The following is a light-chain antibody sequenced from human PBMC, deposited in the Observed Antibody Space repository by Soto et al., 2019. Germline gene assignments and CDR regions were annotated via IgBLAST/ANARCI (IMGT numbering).Light chain of an antibody. V-gene: IGKV3-11*01. CDR1: QSVSDY. Sequence: EIVLTQSPATLSLSPGEGATLSCRASQSVSDYLAWYQQKSGQAPRLLIYDASKRATGIPARFSGSGSGTDFTLSITSLQPEDFATYYCQQLNTYPVTFGGGTKVDIK. CDR2: DAS. J-gene: IGKJ4*01. CDR3: QQLNTYPVT.